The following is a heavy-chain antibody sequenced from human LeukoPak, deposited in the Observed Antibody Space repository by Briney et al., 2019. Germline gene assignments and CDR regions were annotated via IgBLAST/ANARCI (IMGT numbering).Heavy chain of an antibody. CDR1: GGTFSSYA. V-gene: IGHV1-69*04. CDR3: AREKGIAVAGTVYYYYGMDV. J-gene: IGHJ6*02. Sequence: SVKVSCKASGGTFSSYAISWVRQAPGQGLEWRGRIIPILGIANYAQKFQGRVTITADKSTSTAYMELSSLRSEDTAVYYCAREKGIAVAGTVYYYYGMDVWGQGTTVTVSS. D-gene: IGHD6-19*01. CDR2: IIPILGIA.